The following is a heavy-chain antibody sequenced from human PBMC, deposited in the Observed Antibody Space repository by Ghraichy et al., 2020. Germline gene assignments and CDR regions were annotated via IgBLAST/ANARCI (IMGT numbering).Heavy chain of an antibody. Sequence: SETLSLTCTVSGGSISSYYWSWIRQPPGKGLEWIGYIYYSGSTNYNPSLKSRVTISVDTSKNQFSLKLSSVTAADTAVYYCAREMATMLNWFDPWGQGTLVTVSS. CDR1: GGSISSYY. D-gene: IGHD5-24*01. CDR2: IYYSGST. CDR3: AREMATMLNWFDP. J-gene: IGHJ5*02. V-gene: IGHV4-59*01.